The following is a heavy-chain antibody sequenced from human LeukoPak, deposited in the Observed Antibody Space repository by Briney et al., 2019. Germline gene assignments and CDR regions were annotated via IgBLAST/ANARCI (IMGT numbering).Heavy chain of an antibody. J-gene: IGHJ3*02. CDR2: ISYDGSNK. V-gene: IGHV3-30*04. CDR3: ARGDWGIVVVVAASAAFDI. D-gene: IGHD2-15*01. Sequence: GGSLRLFCAASGFTFSSYAMHWVRQAPGKGLEWVAVISYDGSNKYYADSVKGRFTISRDNSKNTLYLRMNSLRAEDTAVYYCARGDWGIVVVVAASAAFDIWGQGTMVTVSS. CDR1: GFTFSSYA.